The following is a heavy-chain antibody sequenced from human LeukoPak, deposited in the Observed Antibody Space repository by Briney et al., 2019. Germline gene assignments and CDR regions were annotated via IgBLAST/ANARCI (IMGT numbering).Heavy chain of an antibody. CDR1: GGSFSGYY. CDR2: INHSGST. Sequence: SETLSLTYAVYGGSFSGYYWSWIRQPPGKGLEWIGEINHSGSTNYNPSLKSRITISVDTSKNQFSLKLSSVTAADTAVYYCARGRATYDFWSGYLFDYWGQGTLVTVSS. V-gene: IGHV4-34*01. D-gene: IGHD3-3*01. J-gene: IGHJ4*02. CDR3: ARGRATYDFWSGYLFDY.